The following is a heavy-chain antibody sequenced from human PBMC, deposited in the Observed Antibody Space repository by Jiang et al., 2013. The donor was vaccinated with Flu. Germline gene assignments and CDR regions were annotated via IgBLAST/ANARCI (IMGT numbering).Heavy chain of an antibody. D-gene: IGHD3-3*01. J-gene: IGHJ4*02. CDR3: ARVGDDFWSGCYFDY. Sequence: QLLESGGRLGPSRGGSLRLSCAASGLTFSSSWMTWVRQAPGKGLEWVANIKEDGSERYYGDSVKGRFTISRDNAKKSLYLQMNSLRAEDTAVYYCARVGDDFWSGCYFDYWGQGTLVNVSS. CDR2: IKEDGSER. CDR1: GLTFSSSW. V-gene: IGHV3-7*01.